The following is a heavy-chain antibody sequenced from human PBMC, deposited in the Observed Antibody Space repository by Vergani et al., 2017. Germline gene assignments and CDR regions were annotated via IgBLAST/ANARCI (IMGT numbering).Heavy chain of an antibody. CDR3: ARDRGFDY. CDR2: ISSSSSYI. D-gene: IGHD3-10*01. CDR1: GFTFSSYS. Sequence: EVQLVESGGGLVKPGGSLRLSRAASGFTFSSYSMNWVHQAPGKGREWVSSISSSSSYIYYADSVNGRFTISRDNAKNSLSLQMNSLRAEDTAVYYCARDRGFDYWGQGTLVTVSS. J-gene: IGHJ4*02. V-gene: IGHV3-21*01.